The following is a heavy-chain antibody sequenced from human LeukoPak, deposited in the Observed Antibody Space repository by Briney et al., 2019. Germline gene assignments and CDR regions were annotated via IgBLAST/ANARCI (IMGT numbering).Heavy chain of an antibody. CDR3: ARGNPGRNHAFDI. J-gene: IGHJ3*02. CDR2: IYYSGST. CDR1: GGSISSYY. D-gene: IGHD1-14*01. V-gene: IGHV4-59*08. Sequence: SETLSLTCTVSGGSISSYYWSWIPQPPGKGLELIGYIYYSGSTNYNPSLKSRVAISVDTSKNQFSLKLSSVTAADTAVYYCARGNPGRNHAFDIWGQGTMVTVSS.